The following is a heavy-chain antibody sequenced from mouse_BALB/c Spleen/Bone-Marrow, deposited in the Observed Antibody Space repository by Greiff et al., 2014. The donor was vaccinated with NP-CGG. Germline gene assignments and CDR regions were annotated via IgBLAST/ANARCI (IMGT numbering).Heavy chain of an antibody. CDR1: GFSLTSYG. CDR3: ARDYGSSYYAMDY. D-gene: IGHD1-1*01. J-gene: IGHJ4*01. Sequence: QVQLKESVPGPVAPSQSLSITCTVSGFSLTSYGVHWVRQPPGKGLEWLGVIWAGGSTNYNSALMSRLSISKDNSKSQVFLKMNSLQTDDTAMYYCARDYGSSYYAMDYWGQGTSVTVSS. CDR2: IWAGGST. V-gene: IGHV2-9*02.